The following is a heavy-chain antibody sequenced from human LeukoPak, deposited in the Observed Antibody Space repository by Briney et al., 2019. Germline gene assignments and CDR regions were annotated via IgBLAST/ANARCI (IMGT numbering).Heavy chain of an antibody. Sequence: GASVKVSCKASGYTFTSYYMHWVRQAPGQGLEWMGIINPSGGSTSYAQKFQGRVTMTRDMSTSTVYMELSSLRSEDTAVYYCARDLGLVAADSYMDVWGKGTTVTVSS. CDR2: INPSGGST. D-gene: IGHD6-13*01. J-gene: IGHJ6*03. CDR1: GYTFTSYY. V-gene: IGHV1-46*01. CDR3: ARDLGLVAADSYMDV.